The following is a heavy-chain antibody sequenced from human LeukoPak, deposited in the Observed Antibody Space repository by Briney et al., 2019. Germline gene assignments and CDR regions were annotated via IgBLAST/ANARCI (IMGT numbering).Heavy chain of an antibody. D-gene: IGHD6-19*01. Sequence: GGSLRLSCAASSFIFSNYWMSWVRQAPGKGLEWVANINQDGSEKYYVDSVKGRFTISRDNAKNSLYLQMNSLRAEDTAVYFCARDPMAGTVDYLGQGTLVTVSS. CDR1: SFIFSNYW. J-gene: IGHJ4*02. V-gene: IGHV3-7*04. CDR2: INQDGSEK. CDR3: ARDPMAGTVDY.